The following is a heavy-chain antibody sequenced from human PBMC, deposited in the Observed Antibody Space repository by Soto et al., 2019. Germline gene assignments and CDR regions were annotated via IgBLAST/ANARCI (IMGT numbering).Heavy chain of an antibody. V-gene: IGHV1-24*01. CDR3: ATRRYSSSCFDY. Sequence: GASVKVSCKVSGYTLTELSMHWVRQAPGKGLEWMGGFDPEDGETIYAQKFPGRVTMTEDTSTDTAYMELSSLRSEDTAVYYCATRRYSSSCFDYWGQGTLVTVSS. J-gene: IGHJ4*02. CDR2: FDPEDGET. D-gene: IGHD6-6*01. CDR1: GYTLTELS.